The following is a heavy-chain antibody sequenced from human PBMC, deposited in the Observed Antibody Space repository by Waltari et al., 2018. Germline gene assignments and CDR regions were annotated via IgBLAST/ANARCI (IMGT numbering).Heavy chain of an antibody. CDR3: ARIPRVGAPPSSSFDY. D-gene: IGHD1-26*01. CDR1: GGTFSSYA. J-gene: IGHJ4*02. Sequence: QVQLVQSGAEVKKPGSSVKVSCKASGGTFSSYAISWVRQAPGQGLEWMGGIIPILGIANYAQKFQGRVTITADESTSTAYMELSSLRSEDTAVYYCARIPRVGAPPSSSFDYWGQGTLVTVSS. V-gene: IGHV1-69*04. CDR2: IIPILGIA.